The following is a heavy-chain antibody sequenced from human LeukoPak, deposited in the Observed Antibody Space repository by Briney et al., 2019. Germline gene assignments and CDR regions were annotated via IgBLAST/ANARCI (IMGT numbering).Heavy chain of an antibody. CDR3: TRPLGAAAGTYFDP. CDR1: GFTFSGAA. CDR2: IRSKPNNYAT. D-gene: IGHD6-13*01. Sequence: HLGGSLRLSCAASGFTFSGAAMHWVRQASGKGPEWVGHIRSKPNNYATAYAASVKGRFTTSRDDSKNTAYLQMNSLKIEDTAVYYCTRPLGAAAGTYFDPWGQGTLVTVSS. J-gene: IGHJ5*02. V-gene: IGHV3-73*01.